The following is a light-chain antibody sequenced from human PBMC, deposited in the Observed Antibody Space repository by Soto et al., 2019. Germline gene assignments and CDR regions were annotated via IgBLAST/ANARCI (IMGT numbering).Light chain of an antibody. Sequence: IVLTQSPGTLSLSPGERATLSCRTSQSVSSTYLAWYQQKPGQAPRLLIYGASTRATGIPDRFSGSRSGTDFPLTISRLEPEDFALYYCQQYGTSPPTYTFGQGTKLEIK. V-gene: IGKV3-20*01. CDR2: GAS. J-gene: IGKJ2*01. CDR1: QSVSSTY. CDR3: QQYGTSPPTYT.